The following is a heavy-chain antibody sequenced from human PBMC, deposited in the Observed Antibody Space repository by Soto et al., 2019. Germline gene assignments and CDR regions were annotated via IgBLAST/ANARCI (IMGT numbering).Heavy chain of an antibody. D-gene: IGHD2-15*01. V-gene: IGHV3-7*01. CDR2: INQDGSEK. J-gene: IGHJ4*02. CDR3: ARGRCSSGSCHYYFDS. CDR1: GFTFNIYW. Sequence: EVQLVESGGGLVQPGGSLRLSCAASGFTFNIYWMSWVRQAPGKGLEWVANINQDGSEKYYVDSVKGRFTISRDNAKNSLVLQMNSLRAEDTSVYCCARGRCSSGSCHYYFDSWGQGTLVTVSS.